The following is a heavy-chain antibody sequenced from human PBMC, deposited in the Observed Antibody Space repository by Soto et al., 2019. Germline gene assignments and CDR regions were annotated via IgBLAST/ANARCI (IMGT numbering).Heavy chain of an antibody. V-gene: IGHV3-30-3*01. CDR1: GFTFSSYA. J-gene: IGHJ4*02. CDR3: ATLFPLIVGATDLDY. Sequence: GGSLRLSCAASGFTFSSYAMHWVRQAPGKGLEWVAVISYDGSNKYYADSVKGRFTISRDNSKNTLYLQMNSLRAEDTAVYYCATLFPLIVGATDLDYWGQGTLVTVSS. CDR2: ISYDGSNK. D-gene: IGHD1-26*01.